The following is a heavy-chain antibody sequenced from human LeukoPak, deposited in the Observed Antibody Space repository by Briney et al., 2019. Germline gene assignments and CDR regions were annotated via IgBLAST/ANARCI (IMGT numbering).Heavy chain of an antibody. V-gene: IGHV3-23*01. CDR2: ISGSGVNR. Sequence: GGSLRLSCAASGFTVNSNYMNWVRQAPGKGLEWVSAISGSGVNRYYADSVKGRVTISRDNSKNTPYLQINSLRAEDTAVYYCAKEFYGGNAGTLGFDYWGQGTLVTVSS. CDR3: AKEFYGGNAGTLGFDY. D-gene: IGHD4-23*01. J-gene: IGHJ4*02. CDR1: GFTVNSNY.